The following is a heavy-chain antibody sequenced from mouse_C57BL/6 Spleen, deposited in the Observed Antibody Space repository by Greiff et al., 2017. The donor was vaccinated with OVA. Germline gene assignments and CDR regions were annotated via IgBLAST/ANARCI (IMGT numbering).Heavy chain of an antibody. CDR2: IYPGDGDT. CDR1: GYAFSSYW. D-gene: IGHD1-1*01. Sequence: QVQLKESGAELVKPGASVKISCKASGYAFSSYWMNWVKQRPGKGLEWIGQIYPGDGDTNYNGKFKGKATLTADKSSSTAYMQLSSLTSEDSAVYFCASITTVVARYFDVWGTGTTVTVSS. J-gene: IGHJ1*03. CDR3: ASITTVVARYFDV. V-gene: IGHV1-80*01.